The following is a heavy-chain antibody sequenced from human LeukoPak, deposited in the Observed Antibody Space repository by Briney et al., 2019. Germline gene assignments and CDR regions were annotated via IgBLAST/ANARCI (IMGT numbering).Heavy chain of an antibody. J-gene: IGHJ4*02. CDR2: IRSKVYGGTT. Sequence: GGSLRLSCTASGFTFGDSAMSWLRRAPGKGLEWAGFIRSKVYGGTTGYAASVKGRFTISRDDSKSIAYLQMNSLKTEDTAVYYCTRDPRGLDYGDYASDYWGQGTLVTVSS. CDR3: TRDPRGLDYGDYASDY. V-gene: IGHV3-49*03. D-gene: IGHD4-17*01. CDR1: GFTFGDSA.